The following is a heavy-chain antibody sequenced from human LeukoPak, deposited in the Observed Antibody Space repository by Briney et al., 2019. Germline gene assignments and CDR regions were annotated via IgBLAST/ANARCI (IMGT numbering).Heavy chain of an antibody. V-gene: IGHV1-69*04. J-gene: IGHJ4*02. Sequence: ASVKASCKASGGTFSSYAISWVRQAPGQGLEWMGRIIPILGIANYAQKFQGRVTITADKSTSTAYMELSSLRSEDTAVYYCARAPGLIRSGYFDYWGQGTLVTVSS. CDR2: IIPILGIA. D-gene: IGHD6-25*01. CDR3: ARAPGLIRSGYFDY. CDR1: GGTFSSYA.